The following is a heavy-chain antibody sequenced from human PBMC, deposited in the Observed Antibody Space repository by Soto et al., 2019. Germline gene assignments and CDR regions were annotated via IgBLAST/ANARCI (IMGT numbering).Heavy chain of an antibody. V-gene: IGHV3-30-3*01. CDR2: ISYDGSNK. D-gene: IGHD2-21*02. J-gene: IGHJ3*02. CDR3: ARDRAYCGGDCYAFDI. Sequence: QVQLVESGGGVVQPGRSLRLSCAASGFTFSSYAMHWVRQAPGKGLEWVAVISYDGSNKYYADSVKGRFTMSRDNSTNPLYLHMNSLRALDTAVYYCARDRAYCGGDCYAFDIWGQGTMVTVSS. CDR1: GFTFSSYA.